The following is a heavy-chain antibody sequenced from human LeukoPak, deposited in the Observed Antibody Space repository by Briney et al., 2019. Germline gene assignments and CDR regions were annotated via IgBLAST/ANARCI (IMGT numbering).Heavy chain of an antibody. D-gene: IGHD3-10*01. Sequence: GGSLRLSCAASGFTFNTYSINWVRQAPGKGLEWVSSISFDSSYIYYADSLRGRFTISRDSARNTVYLEMGGLTAEDTAVYYCARSQDGSGSYFYYFYIDVWGKGTTV. CDR3: ARSQDGSGSYFYYFYIDV. CDR1: GFTFNTYS. J-gene: IGHJ6*03. CDR2: ISFDSSYI. V-gene: IGHV3-21*06.